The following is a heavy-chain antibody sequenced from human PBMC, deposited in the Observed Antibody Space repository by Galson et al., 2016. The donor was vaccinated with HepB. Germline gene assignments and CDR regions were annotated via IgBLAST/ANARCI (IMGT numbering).Heavy chain of an antibody. V-gene: IGHV1-18*01. Sequence: SCKASGYTFTTYGISWVRQAPGQGLEWMGWITTVTGNTNYAQKFQGRVTMTTDTSTNTAYMELRSLRSDDTAVYYCARARDYYFYSMDVWGRGTTVTVAS. CDR3: ARARDYYFYSMDV. J-gene: IGHJ6*02. CDR2: ITTVTGNT. CDR1: GYTFTTYG.